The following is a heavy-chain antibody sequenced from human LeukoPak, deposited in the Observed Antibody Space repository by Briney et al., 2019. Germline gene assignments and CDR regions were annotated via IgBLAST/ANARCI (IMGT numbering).Heavy chain of an antibody. V-gene: IGHV3-23*01. Sequence: GGSLRLSCAASGFTFSSYGMSWVRQAPGKGLEWVSAVSGSGGSTYYADSVKGRFTISRDNSKNTLYLQMNSLRAEDTAVYYCAELGITMIGGVWGKGTTVTISS. D-gene: IGHD3-10*02. CDR3: AELGITMIGGV. J-gene: IGHJ6*04. CDR1: GFTFSSYG. CDR2: VSGSGGST.